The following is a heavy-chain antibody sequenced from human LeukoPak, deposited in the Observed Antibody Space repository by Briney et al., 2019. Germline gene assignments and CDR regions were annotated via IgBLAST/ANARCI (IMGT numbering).Heavy chain of an antibody. Sequence: PGGSLRLSCAASGFTFSSYGMSWVRQAPGKGLEWVSAISGSGGSTYYAASVRGRFTTSRDTSRGTLYLQMNSLRAEDAAVYYCAKAPVTSCRGAFCYPFDYWGQGTLVTVSS. J-gene: IGHJ4*02. CDR1: GFTFSSYG. CDR3: AKAPVTSCRGAFCYPFDY. V-gene: IGHV3-23*01. D-gene: IGHD2-15*01. CDR2: ISGSGGST.